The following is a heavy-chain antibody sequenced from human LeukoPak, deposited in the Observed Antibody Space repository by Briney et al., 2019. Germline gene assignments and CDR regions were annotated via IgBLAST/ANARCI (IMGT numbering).Heavy chain of an antibody. J-gene: IGHJ6*03. D-gene: IGHD4-17*01. CDR2: IIPIFGTA. Sequence: SVKVSCKASGGTFSSYAISWVRQAPGQGLEWMGGIIPIFGTANYAQKFQGRVTITRNTSISTAYMELSSLRSEDTAVYYCARGAQGGTVTNYCYYYMDVWGKGTTVTVSS. V-gene: IGHV1-69*05. CDR3: ARGAQGGTVTNYCYYYMDV. CDR1: GGTFSSYA.